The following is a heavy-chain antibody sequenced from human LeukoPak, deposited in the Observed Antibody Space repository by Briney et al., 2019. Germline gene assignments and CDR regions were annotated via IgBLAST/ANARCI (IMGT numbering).Heavy chain of an antibody. D-gene: IGHD1-26*01. CDR1: GYSISSGYY. V-gene: IGHV4-38-2*02. J-gene: IGHJ4*02. CDR3: ARTEWEVADY. CDR2: IYHSGAT. Sequence: PSETLSLTCTVYGYSISSGYYWGWIRHPPGKGLEWIGSIYHSGATYYNPSLKSRVTISLDTSKNQFSLKLSSVTAADTAVYYCARTEWEVADYWGQGTLVTVSS.